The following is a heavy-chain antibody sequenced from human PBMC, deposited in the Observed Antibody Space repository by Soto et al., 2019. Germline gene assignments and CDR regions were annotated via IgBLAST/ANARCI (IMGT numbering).Heavy chain of an antibody. D-gene: IGHD1-7*01. J-gene: IGHJ6*02. Sequence: ASETLSLTCTVSGGSLSSGGYYWSWIPQHPWKGLEWIGYIYYSGSTYYNPSLKSRVTISVDTSKNQFSLKLSSVTAADTAVYYCARDGNSVAYYYGMDVWGQGTTVTVSS. CDR2: IYYSGST. CDR3: ARDGNSVAYYYGMDV. V-gene: IGHV4-31*03. CDR1: GGSLSSGGYY.